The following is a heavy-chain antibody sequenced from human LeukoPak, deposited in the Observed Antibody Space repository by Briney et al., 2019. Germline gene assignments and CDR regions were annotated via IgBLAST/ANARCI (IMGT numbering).Heavy chain of an antibody. CDR2: INHSGST. V-gene: IGHV4-34*01. CDR1: GGSFSGYY. D-gene: IGHD5-12*01. Sequence: PSETLSLTCAVYGGSFSGYYWSWIRQPPGKGLEWIGKINHSGSTNYDPSLKSRVTISVDTSKNQFSLKLSSVTAADTAVYYCARGRQIVATTYYYGMDVWGQGTTVTVSS. J-gene: IGHJ6*02. CDR3: ARGRQIVATTYYYGMDV.